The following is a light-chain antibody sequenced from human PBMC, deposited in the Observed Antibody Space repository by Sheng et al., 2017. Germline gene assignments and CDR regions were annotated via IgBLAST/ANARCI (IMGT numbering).Light chain of an antibody. CDR3: QQYSSYSWT. Sequence: DIQLTQSPSTLSASVGDRVTITCRASQSISDWLAWYQQKPGKAPKILIYKASTLGSGVPSRFSGSGSETEFTLTISSLQPDDFASYYCQQYSSYSWTFGQGTKVEI. CDR2: KAS. J-gene: IGKJ1*01. CDR1: QSISDW. V-gene: IGKV1-5*03.